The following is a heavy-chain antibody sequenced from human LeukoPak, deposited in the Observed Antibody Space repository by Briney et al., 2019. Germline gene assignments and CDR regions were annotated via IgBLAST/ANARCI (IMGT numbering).Heavy chain of an antibody. CDR2: ISSISTYI. J-gene: IGHJ4*02. Sequence: GGSLRLSCAPSGFTFSSYSMNWVRQAPGKGLECVSSISSISTYIYYADSVKGRFTISRDNAKNSLYLQMNSLRAEGTAVYYCARAVGATTKYYFDYWGQGTLVTVSS. D-gene: IGHD1-26*01. CDR3: ARAVGATTKYYFDY. CDR1: GFTFSSYS. V-gene: IGHV3-21*01.